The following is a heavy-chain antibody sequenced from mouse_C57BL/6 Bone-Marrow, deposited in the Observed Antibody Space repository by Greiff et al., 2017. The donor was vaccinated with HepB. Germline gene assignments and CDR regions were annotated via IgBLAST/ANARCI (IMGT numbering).Heavy chain of an antibody. CDR1: GYTFTDYE. V-gene: IGHV1-15*01. CDR3: TWGSNYDFFYAMDY. Sequence: QVQLKESGAELVRPGASVTLSCKASGYTFTDYEMHWVKQTPVHGLEWIGAIDPETGGTAYNQKFKGKAILTADKSSSTAYMELRSLTSEDSAVYYCTWGSNYDFFYAMDYWGQGTSVTVSS. CDR2: IDPETGGT. D-gene: IGHD2-5*01. J-gene: IGHJ4*01.